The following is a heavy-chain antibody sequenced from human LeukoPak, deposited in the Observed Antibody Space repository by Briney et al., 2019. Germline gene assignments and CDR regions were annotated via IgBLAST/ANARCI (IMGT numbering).Heavy chain of an antibody. CDR2: ISYDGSNK. CDR3: ARDGVGGDFDY. Sequence: GGSLRLSCAASGFTFSSYGMHWVRQAPGKGLEWVAVISYDGSNKYYADSVKGRFTISRDNSKNTLHLQMNSLRAEDTAVYYCARDGVGGDFDYWGQGTLVTVSS. D-gene: IGHD3-3*01. CDR1: GFTFSSYG. V-gene: IGHV3-30*19. J-gene: IGHJ4*02.